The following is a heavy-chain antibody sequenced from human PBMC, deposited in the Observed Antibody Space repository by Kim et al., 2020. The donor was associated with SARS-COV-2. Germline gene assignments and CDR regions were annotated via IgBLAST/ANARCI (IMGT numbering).Heavy chain of an antibody. Sequence: NPSLKSRATISVDTSNNQVSLKLNSVTAADTAVYYCARMTGDYNVRCFDPWGQGTLVTVSS. CDR3: ARMTGDYNVRCFDP. D-gene: IGHD3-9*01. J-gene: IGHJ5*02. V-gene: IGHV4-39*01.